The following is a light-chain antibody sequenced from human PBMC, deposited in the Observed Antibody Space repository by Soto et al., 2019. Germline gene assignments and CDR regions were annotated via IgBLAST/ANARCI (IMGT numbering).Light chain of an antibody. CDR3: QTWGADSVI. Sequence: QPVLTQSPSASASLGASVKLTCTLSSGHSSYAIAWHQQQPEKGPRFLMKLNSDGSHSKGDGISDRFSGSSSGAERYLTISSLQSEDGADYYCQTWGADSVIFGGGTKLTVL. V-gene: IGLV4-69*01. J-gene: IGLJ2*01. CDR2: LNSDGSH. CDR1: SGHSSYA.